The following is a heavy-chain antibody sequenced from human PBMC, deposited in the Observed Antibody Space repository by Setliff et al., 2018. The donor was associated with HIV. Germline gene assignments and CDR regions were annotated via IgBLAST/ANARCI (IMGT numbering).Heavy chain of an antibody. V-gene: IGHV4-38-2*01. Sequence: SETLSLTCAVSGYSISSGYFWGWVRQPPGKGLEWIGSLYHSGTNFYNPSLKSRVTISLDTSTNRFSLKLNSVTAADTAIYYCARQVGSQYSFWAYYFDSWGQGALVTVSS. CDR1: GYSISSGYF. J-gene: IGHJ4*02. D-gene: IGHD5-18*01. CDR2: LYHSGTN. CDR3: ARQVGSQYSFWAYYFDS.